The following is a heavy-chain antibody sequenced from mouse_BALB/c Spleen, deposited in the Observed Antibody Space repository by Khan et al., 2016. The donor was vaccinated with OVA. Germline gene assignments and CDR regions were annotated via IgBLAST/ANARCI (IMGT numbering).Heavy chain of an antibody. CDR1: GYTFTDYY. Sequence: QVQLKQSGAQLARPGASVRLSCKASGYTFTDYYINWMRQRPGEGLEWIGEIYPGSDNTYYNEKFKDRATLTADKSSSTAYMHLSSLTSEDSAVYFCAREWAAWFPYWGQGTLVTVSA. CDR2: IYPGSDNT. J-gene: IGHJ3*01. CDR3: AREWAAWFPY. V-gene: IGHV1-77*01.